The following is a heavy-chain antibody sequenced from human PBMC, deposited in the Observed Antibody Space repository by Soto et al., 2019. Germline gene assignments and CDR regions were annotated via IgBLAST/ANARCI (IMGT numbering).Heavy chain of an antibody. CDR2: VYHTGRT. V-gene: IGHV4-61*01. D-gene: IGHD3-3*01. CDR1: GGSFKSGSYS. CDR3: ARDFAYFDS. Sequence: PSETLSLTCTVPGGSFKSGSYSWSWIRQPPGKGLEWIGYVYHTGRTSYNPSLKSRVSISMDTSKTQFSLNLDSVTAADTAVYFCARDFAYFDSWGQGTLVTVS. J-gene: IGHJ4*02.